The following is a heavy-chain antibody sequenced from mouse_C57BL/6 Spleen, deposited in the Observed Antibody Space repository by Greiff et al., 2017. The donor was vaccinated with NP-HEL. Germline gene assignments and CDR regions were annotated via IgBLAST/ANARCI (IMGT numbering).Heavy chain of an antibody. CDR1: GYSITSGYY. CDR2: ISYDGSN. Sequence: EVKLQESGPGLVKPSQSLSLTCSVTGYSITSGYYWNWIRQFPGNKLEWMGYISYDGSNNYNPSLKNRISITRDTSKNQFFLKLNSVTTEDTATYYCASTTVEDYAMDYWGQGTSVTVSS. V-gene: IGHV3-6*01. CDR3: ASTTVEDYAMDY. D-gene: IGHD1-1*01. J-gene: IGHJ4*01.